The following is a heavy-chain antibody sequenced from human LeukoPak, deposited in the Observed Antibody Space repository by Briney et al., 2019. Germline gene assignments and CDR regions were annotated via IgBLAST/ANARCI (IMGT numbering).Heavy chain of an antibody. V-gene: IGHV4-61*08. CDR2: IYYSGST. CDR3: ARGLMMAVAGRGEFHY. J-gene: IGHJ4*02. D-gene: IGHD6-13*01. Sequence: SETLSLTCTVSGGSISSGGYYWSWIRQPPGKGLGWIGYIYYSGSTNYNPSLKSRVTISVDTSKNQFSLKLSSVTAADMAVYYCARGLMMAVAGRGEFHYWGQGTLVTVSS. CDR1: GGSISSGGYY.